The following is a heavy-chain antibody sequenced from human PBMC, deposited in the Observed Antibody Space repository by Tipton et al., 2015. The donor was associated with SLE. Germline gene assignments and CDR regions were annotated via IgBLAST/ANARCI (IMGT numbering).Heavy chain of an antibody. V-gene: IGHV4-61*02. CDR1: GGSISSGGYY. CDR2: IYTSGST. CDR3: ARAGGNPGGFDY. J-gene: IGHJ4*02. Sequence: TLSLTCTVSGGSISSGGYYWSWIRQPAGKGLEWIGRIYTSGSTNYNPSRKRRVTISVDTSKNQFSLKLSSVTAADTAVYYCARAGGNPGGFDYWGQGTLVTVSS. D-gene: IGHD4-23*01.